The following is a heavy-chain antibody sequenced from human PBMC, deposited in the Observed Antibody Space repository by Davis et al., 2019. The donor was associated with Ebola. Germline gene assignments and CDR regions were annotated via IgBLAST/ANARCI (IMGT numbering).Heavy chain of an antibody. CDR3: ARWKTADFWSGLDS. CDR1: GGPICSTNW. J-gene: IGHJ4*02. Sequence: PSETLSLTCVVSGGPICSTNWWRWVRQPPGKGLEWIWEIYHTGDTNFNPSLKSRVTMSVDQPKSQFSLELSSMTDADTAMYYCARWKTADFWSGLDSWGQGVRVTVSS. D-gene: IGHD3-3*01. V-gene: IGHV4-4*02. CDR2: IYHTGDT.